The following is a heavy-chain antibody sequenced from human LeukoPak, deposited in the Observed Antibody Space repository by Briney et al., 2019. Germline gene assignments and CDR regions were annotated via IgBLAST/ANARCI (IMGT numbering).Heavy chain of an antibody. CDR1: GFTFSSYW. CDR2: IKQDGSEK. CDR3: ARDSDIVVVPPDY. Sequence: PEGSLRLSCAASGFTFSSYWMSWVRQAPGKGLEWVANIKQDGSEKYYVDSVKGRFTISRDNAKNPLYLQMNSLRAEDTAVYYCARDSDIVVVPPDYWGQGTLVTVSS. V-gene: IGHV3-7*01. J-gene: IGHJ4*02. D-gene: IGHD2-2*01.